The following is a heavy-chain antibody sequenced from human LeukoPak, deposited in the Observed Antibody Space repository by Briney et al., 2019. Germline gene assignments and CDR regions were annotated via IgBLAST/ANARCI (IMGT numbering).Heavy chain of an antibody. CDR1: GFTFSSSA. V-gene: IGHV3-23*01. Sequence: PGGSLRLSCAASGFTFSSSAMSWVRQAPGKGLEWVSNIGGSGSGGSTYYADSAKGRFTISRDNSKNTLYPQMNSLRAEDTAVYYCAKSGYNRFDYWGQGTLVAVSS. D-gene: IGHD5-24*01. CDR3: AKSGYNRFDY. CDR2: IGGSGSGGST. J-gene: IGHJ4*02.